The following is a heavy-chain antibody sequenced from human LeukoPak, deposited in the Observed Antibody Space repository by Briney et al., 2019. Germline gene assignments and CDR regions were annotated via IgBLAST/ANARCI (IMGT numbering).Heavy chain of an antibody. J-gene: IGHJ6*03. CDR3: AKTDIWSRGYYMDV. Sequence: GGSLRLSCAASGFSFSSYTMNWVRQAPGKGLEWVSAISGSGGTTYYADSVKGQFTISRDNSKNTLYLQMNSLRAEDTAVYYCAKTDIWSRGYYMDVWGKGTTVTISS. V-gene: IGHV3-23*01. CDR2: ISGSGGTT. D-gene: IGHD3-10*01. CDR1: GFSFSSYT.